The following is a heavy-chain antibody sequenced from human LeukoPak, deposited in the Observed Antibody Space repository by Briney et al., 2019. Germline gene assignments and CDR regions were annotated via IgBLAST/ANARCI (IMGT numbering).Heavy chain of an antibody. CDR1: GYTFTSYG. Sequence: ASVKVSCKASGYTFTSYGINWVRQAPGQGLEWMGWVSPYNRNTNYAQKLQGRVTMTTDTSTSTAYMELRSLRSDDTAVYYCARDRVTIWSGYQNFDYWGQGTLVTVSS. J-gene: IGHJ4*02. V-gene: IGHV1-18*01. D-gene: IGHD3-3*01. CDR2: VSPYNRNT. CDR3: ARDRVTIWSGYQNFDY.